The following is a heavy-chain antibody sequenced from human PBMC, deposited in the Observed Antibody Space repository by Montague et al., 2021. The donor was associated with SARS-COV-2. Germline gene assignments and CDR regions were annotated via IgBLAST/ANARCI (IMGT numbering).Heavy chain of an antibody. CDR3: ARLPTPYYYDSKAAPATPDAFDI. CDR1: GGSISSSSYY. J-gene: IGHJ3*02. V-gene: IGHV4-39*01. D-gene: IGHD3-22*01. CDR2: IYYSGST. Sequence: SETLSLTCTVSGGSISSSSYYWGWIRQPPGKGLEWIGSIYYSGSTYYNPSLKSRVTISVDTSKNQFSLKLSSVTAADTAVYYCARLPTPYYYDSKAAPATPDAFDIWGQGTMVTVSS.